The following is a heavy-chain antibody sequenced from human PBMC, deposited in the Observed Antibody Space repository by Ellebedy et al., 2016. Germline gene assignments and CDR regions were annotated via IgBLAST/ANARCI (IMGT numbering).Heavy chain of an antibody. V-gene: IGHV4-34*01. CDR1: GGSFSGYY. J-gene: IGHJ4*02. CDR3: AKGGWYLDL. CDR2: INHSGST. D-gene: IGHD6-19*01. Sequence: SETLSLTXAVYGGSFSGYYWTWIRQSPEKGLEWIGEINHSGSTNYNPSLESRVTISVDTSKSQLSLNLRSVTAADTAVYYCAKGGWYLDLWGQGTLVTVSS.